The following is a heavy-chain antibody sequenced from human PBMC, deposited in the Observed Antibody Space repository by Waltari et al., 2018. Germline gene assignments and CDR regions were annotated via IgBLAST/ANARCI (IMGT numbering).Heavy chain of an antibody. CDR2: SDSGGST. J-gene: IGHJ4*02. CDR1: GFTVSSNY. V-gene: IGHV3-53*01. CDR3: ARERSGYFDY. Sequence: EVQLVESGGGLIQPGGSLSLSCVASGFTVSSNYMSWVRQAPGKGLEWVSVSDSGGSTYYADSGKGRLTISRDNSKNTLYLQMNSLRAEDTAVYYCARERSGYFDYWGQGTLVTVSS.